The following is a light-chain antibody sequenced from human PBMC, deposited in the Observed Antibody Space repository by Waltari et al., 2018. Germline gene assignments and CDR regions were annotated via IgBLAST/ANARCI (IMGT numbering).Light chain of an antibody. Sequence: DIQMTQSPSTLSASVGDRVTNTCRASQSFSNWLAWYQQKPGKAPKLLIYKTSTLESGVPSRFSGSGSGTEFTLTISSLQPDDFATYYCQQYSSNPLTFGGGTKVEV. J-gene: IGKJ4*01. CDR1: QSFSNW. V-gene: IGKV1-5*03. CDR2: KTS. CDR3: QQYSSNPLT.